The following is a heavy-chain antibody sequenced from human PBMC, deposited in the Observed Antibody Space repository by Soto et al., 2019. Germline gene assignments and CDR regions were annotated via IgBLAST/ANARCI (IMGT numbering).Heavy chain of an antibody. J-gene: IGHJ3*02. V-gene: IGHV3-21*06. Sequence: EVQLVESGGGLVKPGGSLRLSCAASGFTFSSYSMNWVRQAPGKGLEWVSSISLSSTYIYYADSVKGRFTISRDNAKNSLYLQMSTLRAEDTAVSYCAREDKGSGTSFDIWGQGTMVTVSS. CDR3: AREDKGSGTSFDI. CDR2: ISLSSTYI. CDR1: GFTFSSYS. D-gene: IGHD3-10*01.